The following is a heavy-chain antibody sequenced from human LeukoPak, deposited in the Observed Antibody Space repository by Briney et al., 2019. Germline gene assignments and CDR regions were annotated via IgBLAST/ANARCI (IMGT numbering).Heavy chain of an antibody. Sequence: SETLSLTCAVYGGSFSGYYWSWIRQPPGKGLEWIGEINHSGSTNYNPSLKSRVTISVDTSKNQFSLKLSSVTAADTAVYYCARGNEYSSGWVPYYMDVWGKGTTVTISS. D-gene: IGHD6-19*01. CDR2: INHSGST. V-gene: IGHV4-34*01. CDR3: ARGNEYSSGWVPYYMDV. CDR1: GGSFSGYY. J-gene: IGHJ6*03.